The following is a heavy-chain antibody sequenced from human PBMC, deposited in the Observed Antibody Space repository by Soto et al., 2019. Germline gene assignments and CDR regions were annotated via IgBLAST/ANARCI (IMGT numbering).Heavy chain of an antibody. CDR3: AKGGIVVVVAADYGMDV. D-gene: IGHD2-15*01. CDR1: GFTFSSYG. Sequence: QVQLVESGGGVVQPGRSLRLSCAASGFTFSSYGMHWVRQAPGKGLEWVAVIAYDGSNKYYADSVKGRFTISRDNSKNTLYLKMNGLRAEHTAGYYCAKGGIVVVVAADYGMDVWGQGTTVTVSS. V-gene: IGHV3-30*18. CDR2: IAYDGSNK. J-gene: IGHJ6*02.